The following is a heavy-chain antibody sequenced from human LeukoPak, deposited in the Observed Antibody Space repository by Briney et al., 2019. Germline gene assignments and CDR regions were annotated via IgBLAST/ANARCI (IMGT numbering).Heavy chain of an antibody. CDR3: ARDYNWGVDY. V-gene: IGHV3-30*02. CDR1: GFTFSDYG. Sequence: GGSLRLSCAASGFTFSDYGMHWVRQAPGKGLEWVAFIRSDGYKYYADSVKGRFSVSRDNSKNTVCLQMNSLRAEDTAVYYCARDYNWGVDYWGQGTLVTVSS. D-gene: IGHD7-27*01. J-gene: IGHJ4*02. CDR2: IRSDGYK.